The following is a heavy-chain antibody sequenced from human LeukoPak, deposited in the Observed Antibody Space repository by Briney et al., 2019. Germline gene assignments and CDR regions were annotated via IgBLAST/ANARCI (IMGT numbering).Heavy chain of an antibody. CDR2: ISGYGGIT. CDR3: AKGPGPYCGGDCYSPGC. V-gene: IGHV3-23*01. J-gene: IGHJ4*02. CDR1: GFTFKNYA. Sequence: GGSLRLSCAASGFTFKNYAMSWVRQAPGKGLEWVSSISGYGGITYYAASVKGRFTISRDSSTNTLSLQMNSLRAEDTAVYYCAKGPGPYCGGDCYSPGCWGQGTLVTVPS. D-gene: IGHD2-21*02.